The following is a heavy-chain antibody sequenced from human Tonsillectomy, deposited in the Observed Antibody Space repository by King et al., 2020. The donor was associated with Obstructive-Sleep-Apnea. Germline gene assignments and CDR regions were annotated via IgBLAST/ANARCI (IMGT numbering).Heavy chain of an antibody. CDR2: INHSGST. CDR1: GGSFSAYY. J-gene: IGHJ5*02. D-gene: IGHD3-9*01. V-gene: IGHV4-34*01. Sequence: HVQLQQWGAGLLKPSETLSLTCAVYGGSFSAYYWNWIRQPPGKGLEWIGEINHSGSTNYNPSLKSRVTISVDTSKNQFSLKLSSVTAADTDVYYCARGCRYFPFRATSRGWFDPWGQGTLVTVSS. CDR3: ARGCRYFPFRATSRGWFDP.